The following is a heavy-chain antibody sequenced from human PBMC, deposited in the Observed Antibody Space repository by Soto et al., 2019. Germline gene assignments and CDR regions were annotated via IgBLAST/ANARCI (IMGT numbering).Heavy chain of an antibody. CDR2: IYYSGST. D-gene: IGHD3-3*01. Sequence: QVQLQESGPGLVKPSETLSLTCTVSGGSVSSGSYYWSWIRQPPGKGLEWIGYIYYSGSTNYNPSLQSRVTISVEPSKNQCTLRLSSVTAADTAVYYCARVSYDFLSGYPLGCFDPWGQGTLVTVSS. J-gene: IGHJ5*02. CDR3: ARVSYDFLSGYPLGCFDP. V-gene: IGHV4-61*01. CDR1: GGSVSSGSYY.